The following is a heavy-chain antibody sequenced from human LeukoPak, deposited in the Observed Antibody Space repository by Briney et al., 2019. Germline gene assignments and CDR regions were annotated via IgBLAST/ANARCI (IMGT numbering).Heavy chain of an antibody. Sequence: ASVKVSCKASGYTFTSYYMHWVRQAPGQGLEWMGIINPSGGTTSYAPKFQGRVTVTRDMSTSTVYMELSSLRSEDTAVYYCARDYGGKYSSSWYSYYYYYYYMDVWGKGTTVTVSS. CDR3: ARDYGGKYSSSWYSYYYYYYYMDV. J-gene: IGHJ6*03. CDR1: GYTFTSYY. CDR2: INPSGGTT. V-gene: IGHV1-46*01. D-gene: IGHD6-13*01.